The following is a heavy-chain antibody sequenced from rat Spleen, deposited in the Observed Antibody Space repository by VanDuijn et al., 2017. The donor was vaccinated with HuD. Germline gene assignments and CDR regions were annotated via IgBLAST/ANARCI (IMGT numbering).Heavy chain of an antibody. J-gene: IGHJ2*01. CDR1: GFTFNNYW. CDR3: ARPGNPLDY. CDR2: ISTGGGNT. Sequence: EVQLVESGGGLVQPGRSLKLSCVASGFTFNNYWMTWIRQAPGKGLEWVASISTGGGNTYYRDSVKGRFTISRDNAKSTLYLQMDSLRSEDTATYYCARPGNPLDYWGQGVMVTVSS. V-gene: IGHV5-31*01. D-gene: IGHD3-8*01.